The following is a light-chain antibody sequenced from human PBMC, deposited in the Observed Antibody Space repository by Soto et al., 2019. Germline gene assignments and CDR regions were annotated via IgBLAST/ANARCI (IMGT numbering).Light chain of an antibody. CDR2: AAS. V-gene: IGKV1-8*01. CDR3: QQYNTYPWT. CDR1: QGISSY. Sequence: AIRMTHSPSSLSASTGGRVTITSRASQGISSYLAWYQQKPGKAPKLLIYAASTLQSGVPSRFSGSGSGTEFTLTISSLQPDDVATYYCQQYNTYPWTFGQGTKVDIK. J-gene: IGKJ1*01.